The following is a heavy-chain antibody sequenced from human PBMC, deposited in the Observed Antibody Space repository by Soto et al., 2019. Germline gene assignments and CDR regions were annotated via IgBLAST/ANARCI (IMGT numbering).Heavy chain of an antibody. D-gene: IGHD1-26*01. CDR1: GGSISSYY. CDR2: IYYSGST. J-gene: IGHJ5*02. Sequence: SETLSLTCTVSGGSISSYYWSWIRQPPGKGLEWIGYIYYSGSTNYNPSLKSRVTISVDTSKNQFSLKLSSVTAADTAVYYCARVVGAKGPPPHWFDPWGQGTLVTVSS. V-gene: IGHV4-59*01. CDR3: ARVVGAKGPPPHWFDP.